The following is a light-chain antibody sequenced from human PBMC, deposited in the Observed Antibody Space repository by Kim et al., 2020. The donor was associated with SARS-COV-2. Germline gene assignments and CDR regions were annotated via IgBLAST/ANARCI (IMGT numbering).Light chain of an antibody. CDR2: GTS. J-gene: IGLJ1*01. CDR3: QSYDSSLSGSGV. CDR1: RSNIGAGYD. Sequence: RVTISCTGSRSNIGAGYDVHWYQQLPGTAPKLLIYGTSNRPSGVPDRFSGSKSGTSASLAITGLQAEDEADYYCQSYDSSLSGSGVFGTGTKVTVL. V-gene: IGLV1-40*01.